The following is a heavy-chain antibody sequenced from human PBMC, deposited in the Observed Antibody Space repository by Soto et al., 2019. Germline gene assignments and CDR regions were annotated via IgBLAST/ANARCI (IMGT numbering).Heavy chain of an antibody. CDR1: GYTFTSYA. CDR3: ARGQTPFPYYDFWSGYYPGDY. V-gene: IGHV1-3*01. J-gene: IGHJ4*02. CDR2: INAGNGNT. Sequence: GASVNVSCKASGYTFTSYAMHWVRQAPGQRLEWMGWINAGNGNTKYSQKFQGRVTITRDTSASTAYMELSSLRSEDTAVYYCARGQTPFPYYDFWSGYYPGDYWGQGTLVTVSS. D-gene: IGHD3-3*01.